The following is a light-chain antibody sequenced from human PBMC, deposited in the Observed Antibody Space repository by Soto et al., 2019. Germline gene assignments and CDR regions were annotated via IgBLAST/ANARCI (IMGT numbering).Light chain of an antibody. CDR2: DVS. CDR3: SSYLGSSTLSGV. V-gene: IGLV2-14*01. Sequence: QSAVTQPASVSGSPGRSITVSCTGTTSDVGGYDYVAWYQQHPGKAPKLMIYDVSSRPSGVSNRFSGSKSGNTASLTISGLQAEDEADYYCSSYLGSSTLSGVFGTGTKVTVL. CDR1: TSDVGGYDY. J-gene: IGLJ1*01.